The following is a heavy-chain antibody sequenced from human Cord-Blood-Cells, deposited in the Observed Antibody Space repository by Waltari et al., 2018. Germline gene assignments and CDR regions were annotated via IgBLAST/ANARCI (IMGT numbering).Heavy chain of an antibody. CDR2: IKQDGSKK. D-gene: IGHD1-26*01. V-gene: IGHV3-7*01. CDR3: ARDRVGADAFDI. J-gene: IGHJ3*02. CDR1: GFTFSSYW. Sequence: EVQLVESGGGLVQPGGSLRLSCAASGFTFSSYWMSWVRQAPGKGLEWVANIKQDGSKKYYVDSVKGRFTISRNHAKNSLYLQMNSLRAEDTAVYYCARDRVGADAFDIWGQGTMVTVSS.